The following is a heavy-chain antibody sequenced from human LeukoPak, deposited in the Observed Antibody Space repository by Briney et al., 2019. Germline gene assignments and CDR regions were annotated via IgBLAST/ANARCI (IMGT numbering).Heavy chain of an antibody. V-gene: IGHV3-21*06. D-gene: IGHD1-26*01. J-gene: IGHJ3*01. CDR2: IIGSGSEM. CDR3: AKVQSDIVGAMFFSFDV. CDR1: GFTFNSHS. Sequence: PGGSLRLSCGGSGFTFNSHSMNWVRQAPGKGLEWVASIIGSGSEMFYADSLKGRFTISRDNSKNSLYLQMNSLRVEDTAVYYCAKVQSDIVGAMFFSFDVWGQGTMVSVSS.